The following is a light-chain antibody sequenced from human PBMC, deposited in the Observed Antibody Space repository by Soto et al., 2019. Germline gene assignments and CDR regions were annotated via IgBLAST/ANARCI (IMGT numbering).Light chain of an antibody. Sequence: EILLTQSPATLSLSPGEIATLSCMASQSVTDNYLAWYQQKPGQAPRLVISGASSRTSGIPDRFSASGSGTDFTLTISRLEPEDFAVYYCQQYSRAPLTFGQGTKVDIK. J-gene: IGKJ1*01. V-gene: IGKV3-20*01. CDR2: GAS. CDR3: QQYSRAPLT. CDR1: QSVTDNY.